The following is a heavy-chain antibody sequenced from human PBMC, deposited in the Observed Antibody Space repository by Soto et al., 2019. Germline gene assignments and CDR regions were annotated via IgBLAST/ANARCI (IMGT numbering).Heavy chain of an antibody. D-gene: IGHD6-6*01. CDR2: IIPIFGTA. V-gene: IGHV1-69*13. CDR3: AWVSSSDIRLSV. CDR1: GGTFSSYA. Sequence: SVKVSCKASGGTFSSYAISWVRQAPGQGLEWMGGIIPIFGTANYAQKFQGRVTITADESTSTAYMELSSLRSEDTAVYYCAWVSSSDIRLSVWGQGTMGTVSS. J-gene: IGHJ3*01.